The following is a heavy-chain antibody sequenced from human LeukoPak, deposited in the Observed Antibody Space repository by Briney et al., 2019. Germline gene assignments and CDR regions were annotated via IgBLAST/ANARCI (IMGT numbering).Heavy chain of an antibody. Sequence: GGSLRLSCAASAFTFSNYWMSWVRQAPGKGLEWVANIKEDGSEINYVDSVKGRLTIYRDNAKNSLYLQMNSLTVDDTAVYYCARGYDYVWRSYRYYYYYGMDVWGQGTTVTVSS. CDR1: AFTFSNYW. V-gene: IGHV3-7*01. CDR2: IKEDGSEI. J-gene: IGHJ6*02. D-gene: IGHD3-16*02. CDR3: ARGYDYVWRSYRYYYYYGMDV.